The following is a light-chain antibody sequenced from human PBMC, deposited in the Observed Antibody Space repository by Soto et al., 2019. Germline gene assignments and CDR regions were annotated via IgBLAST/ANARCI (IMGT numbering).Light chain of an antibody. CDR1: QGISSY. CDR3: QQLNSYPGF. J-gene: IGKJ4*01. CDR2: AAS. V-gene: IGKV1-9*01. Sequence: DIQLTQSPSFLSASVGDRVTITCRASQGISSYLAWYQQKPGKAPKLLIYAASTLQSGVPSRFSGSGSGTEFTLTISSLQPEDFATYYCQQLNSYPGFFGGGTKVEIK.